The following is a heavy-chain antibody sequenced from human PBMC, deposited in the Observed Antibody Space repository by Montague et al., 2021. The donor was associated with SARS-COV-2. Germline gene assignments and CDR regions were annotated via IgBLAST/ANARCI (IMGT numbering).Heavy chain of an antibody. V-gene: IGHV2-70*01. CDR2: IDWDDYK. D-gene: IGHD3-9*01. Sequence: PALVKPTQTLTLTCTFSGFSLSTSGMCVSWIRQPPGKALEWLALIDWDDYKYYSTSLKTRLTISKDTSKNQVVLTMTNMDPVDTATYYCARIRDYDILTGAHSAFDFWGQGTLVTVSS. J-gene: IGHJ4*02. CDR3: ARIRDYDILTGAHSAFDF. CDR1: GFSLSTSGMC.